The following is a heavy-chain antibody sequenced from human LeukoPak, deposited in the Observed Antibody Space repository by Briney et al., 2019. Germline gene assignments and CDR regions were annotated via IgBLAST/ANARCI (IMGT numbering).Heavy chain of an antibody. CDR2: INPNSGGT. J-gene: IGHJ5*02. Sequence: GASVKVSCKASGYTFTGYYMHWVRQAPGQGLEWMGWINPNSGGTNYAQKLQGRVTMTRDTSISTAYMELSRLRSDDTAVYYCARAQRYCSSTSCYRNWFDPWGQGTLVTVSS. CDR1: GYTFTGYY. D-gene: IGHD2-2*02. CDR3: ARAQRYCSSTSCYRNWFDP. V-gene: IGHV1-2*02.